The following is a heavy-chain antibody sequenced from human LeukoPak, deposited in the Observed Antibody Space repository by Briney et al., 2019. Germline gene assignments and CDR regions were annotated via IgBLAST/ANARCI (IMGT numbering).Heavy chain of an antibody. V-gene: IGHV3-30*04. D-gene: IGHD2-8*02. J-gene: IGHJ4*01. CDR3: VRDGGYTGGWTYGAGDY. CDR1: GFTFSAFV. Sequence: GGSLRLSCAASGFTFSAFVMHWVPQAPGKGLECVAVTSNDGNEKYYADSVKGRFSISRDNSKNTLYLQMSSLRTEDTAVYYCVRDGGYTGGWTYGAGDYWGQGNLVTVSS. CDR2: TSNDGNEK.